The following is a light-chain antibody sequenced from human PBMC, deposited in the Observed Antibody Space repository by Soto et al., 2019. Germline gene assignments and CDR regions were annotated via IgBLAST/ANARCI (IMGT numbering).Light chain of an antibody. CDR1: QSVSSY. Sequence: EIVLTQSPATLSLSPGERATLSCRASQSVSSYLAWYQQKPGQAPRLLIYDASNRATGIPARFSGSGSGTDFNLTISSLEPEYFAVYYCQQRSNWPPLFGGGTKVEIK. CDR3: QQRSNWPPL. CDR2: DAS. V-gene: IGKV3-11*01. J-gene: IGKJ4*01.